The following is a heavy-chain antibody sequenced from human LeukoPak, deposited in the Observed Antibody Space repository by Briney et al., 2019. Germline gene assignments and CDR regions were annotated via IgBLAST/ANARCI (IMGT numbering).Heavy chain of an antibody. V-gene: IGHV3-21*01. CDR2: ISSSSNYI. D-gene: IGHD3-3*01. CDR3: ARDLTDDFWSGYHFDY. Sequence: KAGGSLRLSCAASGFTFNNYCMNWVRQAPGKGLEWVSSISSSSNYIYYADSVKGRFTVSRDNAKNSLYLQMNSLRAEDTAMYYCARDLTDDFWSGYHFDYWGQGTLVTVSS. CDR1: GFTFNNYC. J-gene: IGHJ4*02.